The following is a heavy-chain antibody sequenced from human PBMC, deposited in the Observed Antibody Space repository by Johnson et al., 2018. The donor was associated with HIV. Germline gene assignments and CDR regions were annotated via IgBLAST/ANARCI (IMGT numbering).Heavy chain of an antibody. CDR1: GFTFSSYA. D-gene: IGHD2-21*02. CDR3: ARGTVCGGDCYSRAFDI. CDR2: ILSDGSNI. Sequence: QVQLVESGGGLVQPGGSLRLSCAASGFTFSSYAMHWVRQAPGKGLEWVSIILSDGSNIYYADSVKGRFTISRDNSKNTLYLQMGSLRAEDMAVYYCARGTVCGGDCYSRAFDIWGQGTMVTVSS. J-gene: IGHJ3*02. V-gene: IGHV3-30*14.